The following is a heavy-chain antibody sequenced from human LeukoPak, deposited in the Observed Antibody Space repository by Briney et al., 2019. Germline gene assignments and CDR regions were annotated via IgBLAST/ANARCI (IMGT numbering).Heavy chain of an antibody. Sequence: GGSLKLSCAASGFTFSGSAMHWVRQASGKGLEWVGHIGNKVSNYATEYAPSLRGRFTISRDDSKDTAYLQVDSLKTEDTVVYYCAGNYNSWTGLNYWGQGTLVTVSS. CDR3: AGNYNSWTGLNY. CDR1: GFTFSGSA. J-gene: IGHJ4*02. CDR2: IGNKVSNYAT. D-gene: IGHD1-1*01. V-gene: IGHV3-73*01.